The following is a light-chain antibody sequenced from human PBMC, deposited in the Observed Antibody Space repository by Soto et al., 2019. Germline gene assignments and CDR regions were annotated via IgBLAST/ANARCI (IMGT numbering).Light chain of an antibody. CDR2: RAS. V-gene: IGKV3-15*01. J-gene: IGKJ5*01. CDR3: QQYHHWPPTT. Sequence: EIVMTQSPATLSVSPGERATLSCRASQNIDSNLVWYQQKPGQSPRLLIFRASTRATAIPARFSGSGSGTEFTLTISSLQSEDFAVYYCQQYHHWPPTTFGQGTRLEIK. CDR1: QNIDSN.